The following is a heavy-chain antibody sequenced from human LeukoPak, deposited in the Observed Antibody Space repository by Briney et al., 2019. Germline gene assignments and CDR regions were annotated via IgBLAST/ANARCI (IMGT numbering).Heavy chain of an antibody. D-gene: IGHD2-15*01. Sequence: ASVKVSCKASGYTFTSYDINWVRQATGQGLEWMGWMNPNSGSTGYAQKFQGRVTMTRNTSISTAYMELSSLRSEDMAVYYCARGARTCSGGSCSLYYFDYWGQGTLVTVSS. V-gene: IGHV1-8*01. J-gene: IGHJ4*02. CDR3: ARGARTCSGGSCSLYYFDY. CDR2: MNPNSGST. CDR1: GYTFTSYD.